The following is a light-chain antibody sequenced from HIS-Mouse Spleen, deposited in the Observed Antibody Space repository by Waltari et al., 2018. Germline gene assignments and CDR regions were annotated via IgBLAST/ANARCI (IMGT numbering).Light chain of an antibody. V-gene: IGLV1-40*01. CDR3: QSYDSSLSGWV. Sequence: QSVLTQPPSVSGAPGQRVTISCTGCSSNIGAGYDVHWYQQLPGTAPKLLIYGNSHRPSGVPDRFSGSKSGTSASLAITGLQAEDEADYYCQSYDSSLSGWVFGGGTKLTVL. CDR1: SSNIGAGYD. CDR2: GNS. J-gene: IGLJ3*02.